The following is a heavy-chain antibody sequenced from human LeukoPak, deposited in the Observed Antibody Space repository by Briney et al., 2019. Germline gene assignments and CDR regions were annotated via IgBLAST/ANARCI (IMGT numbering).Heavy chain of an antibody. CDR1: GFTASSNY. CDR2: IYVDGST. Sequence: GGSLRLSCAASGFTASSNYMSWVRQAPGRGLEGVSVIYVDGSTYYADSVKGRFSISRDNSKNTLSLQMNSLRAEDTAVYYCARDYMDVWGKGTTVTVSS. J-gene: IGHJ6*03. V-gene: IGHV3-53*01. CDR3: ARDYMDV.